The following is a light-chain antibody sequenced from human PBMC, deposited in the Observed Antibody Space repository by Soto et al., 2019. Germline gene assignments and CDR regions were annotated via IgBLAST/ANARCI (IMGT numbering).Light chain of an antibody. Sequence: QAVVTQPPSVSGAPGQRVTISCTGSSSNIRAGYDVHWYQQLPGTAPKLLIYGNSNRPSGVPDRFSGSKSGTSASLAITGLQAEDEADYYCQSYDSSLSGSVVFGGGTQLTVL. CDR2: GNS. CDR1: SSNIRAGYD. V-gene: IGLV1-40*01. CDR3: QSYDSSLSGSVV. J-gene: IGLJ2*01.